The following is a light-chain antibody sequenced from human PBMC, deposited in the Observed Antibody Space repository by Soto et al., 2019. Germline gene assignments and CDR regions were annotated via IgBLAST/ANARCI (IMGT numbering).Light chain of an antibody. CDR3: QQYNNGPPNT. Sequence: EIVMTQSPATLSVSPGERATLSCRASQSVSSNLAWYQQKPGQAPRLLIYGASTRATGIPARFSGSGSGTEFTLTISSLQSEDFAVYYGQQYNNGPPNTFGPGTKVDIK. CDR1: QSVSSN. V-gene: IGKV3-15*01. J-gene: IGKJ3*01. CDR2: GAS.